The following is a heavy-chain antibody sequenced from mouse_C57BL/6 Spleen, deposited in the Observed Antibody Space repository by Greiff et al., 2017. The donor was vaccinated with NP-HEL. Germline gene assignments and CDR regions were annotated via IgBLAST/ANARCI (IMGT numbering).Heavy chain of an antibody. CDR3: AITGTGDAMDY. Sequence: QVQLKQSGAELVKPGASVKISCKASGYAFSSYWMNWVKQRPGKGLEWIGQIYPGDGDTNYNGKFKGKATLTADKSSSTAYMQLSSLTSEDSAVYFCAITGTGDAMDYWGQGTSVTVSS. J-gene: IGHJ4*01. CDR2: IYPGDGDT. D-gene: IGHD4-1*01. CDR1: GYAFSSYW. V-gene: IGHV1-80*01.